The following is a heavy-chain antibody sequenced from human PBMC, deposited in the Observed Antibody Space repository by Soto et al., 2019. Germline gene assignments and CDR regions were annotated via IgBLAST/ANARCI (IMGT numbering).Heavy chain of an antibody. V-gene: IGHV4-59*01. CDR2: IYYSGST. CDR1: GGSISSYY. D-gene: IGHD5-18*01. J-gene: IGHJ4*02. CDR3: ARVEYSYYFDY. Sequence: SETLSLTCTVSGGSISSYYWSWIRQPPGKGLEWIGYIYYSGSTNYNPSLKSRVTISVDTSKNQFSLKLCSVTAADTAVYYCARVEYSYYFDYWGQGTLVTVSS.